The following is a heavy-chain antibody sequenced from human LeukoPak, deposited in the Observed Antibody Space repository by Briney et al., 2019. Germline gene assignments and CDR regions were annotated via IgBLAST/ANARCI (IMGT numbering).Heavy chain of an antibody. D-gene: IGHD3-22*01. V-gene: IGHV3-30*14. CDR2: ISYDGSHK. CDR3: AREYYYDSSGYQTGY. J-gene: IGHJ4*02. CDR1: GFTFSSYA. Sequence: GGSLRLSCAASGFTFSSYAMHWVRQAPGKGLEWVALISYDGSHKYYADSVKGRFTISRDNSKNTLYLQMNSLRAEDTAVYYCAREYYYDSSGYQTGYWGQGTLVTVSS.